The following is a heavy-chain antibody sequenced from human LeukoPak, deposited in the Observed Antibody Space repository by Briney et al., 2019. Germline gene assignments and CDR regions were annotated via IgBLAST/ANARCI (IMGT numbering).Heavy chain of an antibody. CDR1: GYSISSGYY. D-gene: IGHD4-17*01. V-gene: IGHV4-38-2*02. J-gene: IGHJ3*02. CDR3: ARSDYGDLAAFDI. CDR2: IYHSGST. Sequence: PSETLSLTCTVSGYSISSGYYWGWIRQPPGKGLERIGSIYHSGSTYYNPSLKSRVTISVDTSKNQFSLKLSSVTAADTAVYYCARSDYGDLAAFDIWGQGTMVTVSS.